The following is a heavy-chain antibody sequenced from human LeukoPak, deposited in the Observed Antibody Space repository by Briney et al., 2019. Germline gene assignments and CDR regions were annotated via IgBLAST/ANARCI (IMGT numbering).Heavy chain of an antibody. V-gene: IGHV1-24*01. J-gene: IGHJ3*02. CDR3: ARGLQETLAWLKAFSAFDI. CDR2: FDPEENKR. Sequence: ASVKVSCKVSGYTLTELCIHWVRQAPGKGLEWMGGFDPEENKRIYAQKFKGRVTMTEDTSTDTAYMELRSLRSDDTAVYYCARGLQETLAWLKAFSAFDIWGQGTMVTVSS. CDR1: GYTLTELC. D-gene: IGHD4-11*01.